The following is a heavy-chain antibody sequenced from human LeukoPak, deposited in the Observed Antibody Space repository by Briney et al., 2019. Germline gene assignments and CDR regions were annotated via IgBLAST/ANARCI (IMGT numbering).Heavy chain of an antibody. CDR3: AKVDIAVVSVQRGYRYFDY. J-gene: IGHJ4*02. CDR2: ISRSGGST. V-gene: IGHV3-23*01. D-gene: IGHD6-19*01. CDR1: GFTFSSYA. Sequence: PGGSLRLSCAASGFTFSSYAMSWVRQAPGKGLEWVSAISRSGGSTYYADSVKGRFTISRDNSKNTLYLQMNSLRAEDTAVYYCAKVDIAVVSVQRGYRYFDYWGQGTLVTVSS.